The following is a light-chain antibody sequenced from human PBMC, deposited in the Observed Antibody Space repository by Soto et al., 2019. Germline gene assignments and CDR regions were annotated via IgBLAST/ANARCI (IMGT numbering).Light chain of an antibody. CDR1: QSISSW. CDR2: KAS. CDR3: QQYNSYPWT. V-gene: IGKV1-5*03. J-gene: IGKJ1*01. Sequence: DIQMTQSPSTLSASVGDRVTITCRASQSISSWLAWYQQKPGKAPKLLIYKASSLESGVPSRFSGSGSGTEFTITISSLQPYDLATYYCQQYNSYPWTFGQGTKVEIK.